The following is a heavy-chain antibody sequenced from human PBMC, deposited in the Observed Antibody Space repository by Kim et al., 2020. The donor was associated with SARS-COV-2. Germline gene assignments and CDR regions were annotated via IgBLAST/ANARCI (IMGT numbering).Heavy chain of an antibody. J-gene: IGHJ4*02. D-gene: IGHD3-10*01. CDR3: ARLSYDTIRFDY. CDR1: GYSFISYW. CDR2: IYPGDSDT. V-gene: IGHV5-51*01. Sequence: GESLKISCKASGYSFISYWIGWVRQMPGKGLGWMGIIYPGDSDTRYSPSFQGQVTISVDKSISTAYLQWSSLKASDSAVYYCARLSYDTIRFDYWGQGTLVAVSS.